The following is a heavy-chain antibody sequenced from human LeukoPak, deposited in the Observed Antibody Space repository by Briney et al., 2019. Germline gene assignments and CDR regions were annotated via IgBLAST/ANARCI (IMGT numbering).Heavy chain of an antibody. D-gene: IGHD6-6*01. V-gene: IGHV3-30*18. J-gene: IGHJ3*02. CDR3: AKGKADIAARPLPPFHAFDI. CDR2: ISYDGSNK. CDR1: GFTFSSYG. Sequence: GGSLRLSCAASGFTFSSYGMHWVRQAPGKGLEWVAVISYDGSNKCYADSVKGRFTISRDNSKNTLYLQMNSLRAEDTAVYYCAKGKADIAARPLPPFHAFDIWGQGTMVTVSS.